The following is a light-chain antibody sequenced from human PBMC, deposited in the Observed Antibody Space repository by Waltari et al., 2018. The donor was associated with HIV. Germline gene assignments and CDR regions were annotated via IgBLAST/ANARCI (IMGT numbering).Light chain of an antibody. CDR1: QSIASY. CDR2: AAS. J-gene: IGKJ1*01. Sequence: DIQMTQSPSSLSASVGDRVTIACRASQSIASYVNWYKQKPGKAPNLLIYAASTLQTGVPSRFSGSGSGTQFTLTISGLQVEDFATYYCLQTYGAPRNPPSFGQGTRVEVK. V-gene: IGKV1-39*01. CDR3: LQTYGAPRNPPS.